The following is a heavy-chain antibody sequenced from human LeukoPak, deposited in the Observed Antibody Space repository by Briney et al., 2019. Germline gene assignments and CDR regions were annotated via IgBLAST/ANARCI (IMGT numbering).Heavy chain of an antibody. V-gene: IGHV4-4*02. Sequence: SETLSLTCAVSGGSISSSNWWSWVRQPPGKGLEWIGEIHHSGSTNYNPSLKSRVTISVDKSKNQFSLKPSSVTAADTAVYYCATSMIVVAYRRPPLDYWGQGTLVTVSS. CDR1: GGSISSSNW. CDR2: IHHSGST. CDR3: ATSMIVVAYRRPPLDY. J-gene: IGHJ4*02. D-gene: IGHD3-22*01.